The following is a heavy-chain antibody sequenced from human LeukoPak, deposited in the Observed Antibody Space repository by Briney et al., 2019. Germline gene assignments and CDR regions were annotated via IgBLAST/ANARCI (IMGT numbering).Heavy chain of an antibody. CDR1: GYSFTSYW. Sequence: GESLKISCEASGYSFTSYWIGWVRQMPGKGLEWMGIIYPGDSDTRYSPSFQGQVTISADKSISTAYLQWSSLKASDTAMYYCAIRYCSSTSCYAPQFDYWGQGTLVTVSS. CDR2: IYPGDSDT. CDR3: AIRYCSSTSCYAPQFDY. V-gene: IGHV5-51*01. D-gene: IGHD2-2*01. J-gene: IGHJ4*02.